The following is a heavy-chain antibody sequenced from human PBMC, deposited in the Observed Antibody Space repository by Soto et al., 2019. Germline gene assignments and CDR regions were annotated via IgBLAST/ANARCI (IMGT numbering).Heavy chain of an antibody. D-gene: IGHD6-13*01. CDR1: GGSISSGGYS. Sequence: SETLSLTCAVSGGSISSGGYSWSWIRQPPGKGLEWIGYIYHSGSTYYNPSLKSRVTISVDRSKNQFSLKLSSVTAADTAVYYCATSHPYSSSCSMVHWGQGTLVTVSS. CDR3: ATSHPYSSSCSMVH. V-gene: IGHV4-30-2*01. J-gene: IGHJ4*02. CDR2: IYHSGST.